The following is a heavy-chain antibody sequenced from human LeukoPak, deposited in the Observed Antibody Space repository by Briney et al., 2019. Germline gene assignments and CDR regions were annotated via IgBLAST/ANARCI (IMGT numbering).Heavy chain of an antibody. D-gene: IGHD2-15*01. Sequence: GGSLRLSCAASGFTFSDHYMTWVRQAPGKGLEWVSYISGSAITMYYADSVKGRFTISRDNAKNSLYLQMNGLRADDTAVYYCARASGCSGGSCYFYHYYYYMDVWGKGTTVTVSS. CDR1: GFTFSDHY. J-gene: IGHJ6*03. CDR3: ARASGCSGGSCYFYHYYYYMDV. CDR2: ISGSAITM. V-gene: IGHV3-11*01.